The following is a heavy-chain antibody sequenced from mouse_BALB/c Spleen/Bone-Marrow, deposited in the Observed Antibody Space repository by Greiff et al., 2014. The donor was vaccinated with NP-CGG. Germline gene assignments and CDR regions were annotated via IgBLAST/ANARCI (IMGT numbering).Heavy chain of an antibody. CDR1: GFTFSDYY. V-gene: IGHV5-4*02. J-gene: IGHJ4*01. CDR3: ARDGNYYAMDY. Sequence: EVMLVESGAGLVKPGGSLELSCAASGFTFSDYYMYWVRQTPEKRLEWVATISDGGSYTNYPDNVKGRFTISRDNAKNNLYLQMSSLKSEDTAMYYCARDGNYYAMDYWGQGTSVTVSS. D-gene: IGHD2-1*01. CDR2: ISDGGSYT.